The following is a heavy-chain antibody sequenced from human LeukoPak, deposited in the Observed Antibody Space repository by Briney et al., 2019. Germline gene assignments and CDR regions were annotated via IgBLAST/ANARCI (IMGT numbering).Heavy chain of an antibody. Sequence: GSVKVSCKASGYTFPSYGISWVRQAPGQGLEWMGWISAYNGNTNYAQKLQGRVTMTTDTSTSTAYMELRSLRSDDTAVYYCARPLYCSGGSCYSAWFDPWGQGTLVTVSS. CDR2: ISAYNGNT. D-gene: IGHD2-15*01. CDR1: GYTFPSYG. J-gene: IGHJ5*02. CDR3: ARPLYCSGGSCYSAWFDP. V-gene: IGHV1-18*01.